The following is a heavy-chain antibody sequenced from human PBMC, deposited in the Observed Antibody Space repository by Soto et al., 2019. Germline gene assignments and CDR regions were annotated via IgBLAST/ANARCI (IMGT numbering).Heavy chain of an antibody. D-gene: IGHD1-26*01. Sequence: EVQLLESGGGLVQPGGSLRLSCAASGFTFSSYAMSWVRQPPGKGLEWVSDISGSGGSKYNADSVKGRFTISRDNSKSTLYLQMNSLRAEDTAVEYCAKVGGGSYSEFDYWGQGTLVTVS. CDR1: GFTFSSYA. CDR2: ISGSGGSK. CDR3: AKVGGGSYSEFDY. J-gene: IGHJ4*02. V-gene: IGHV3-23*01.